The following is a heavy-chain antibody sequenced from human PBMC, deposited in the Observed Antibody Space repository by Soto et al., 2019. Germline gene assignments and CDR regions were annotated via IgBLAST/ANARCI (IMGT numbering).Heavy chain of an antibody. CDR3: ARTYCSSTSCYLDY. D-gene: IGHD2-2*01. J-gene: IGHJ4*02. CDR1: GGSISSYY. CDR2: INYSGST. V-gene: IGHV4-59*01. Sequence: SETLSLTCTVSGGSISSYYWSWIRQPPGKGLDWIGYINYSGSTNYNPSLKSRVTLSVDTSKNQFSLKLRSVTSADTAVYYCARTYCSSTSCYLDYWGQGTLVTVSS.